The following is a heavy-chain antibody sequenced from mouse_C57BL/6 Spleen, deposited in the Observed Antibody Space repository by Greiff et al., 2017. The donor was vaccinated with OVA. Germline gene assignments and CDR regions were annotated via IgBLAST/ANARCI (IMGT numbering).Heavy chain of an antibody. Sequence: EVKLMESGPGLVKPSQSLSLTCSVTGYSITSGYYWNWIRQFPGNKLEWMGYISYDGSNNYNPSLKNRISITRDTSKNQFFLKLNSVTTEDTATYYCARDRETGYYFDYWGQGTTLTVSS. J-gene: IGHJ2*01. D-gene: IGHD4-1*01. CDR2: ISYDGSN. CDR1: GYSITSGYY. CDR3: ARDRETGYYFDY. V-gene: IGHV3-6*01.